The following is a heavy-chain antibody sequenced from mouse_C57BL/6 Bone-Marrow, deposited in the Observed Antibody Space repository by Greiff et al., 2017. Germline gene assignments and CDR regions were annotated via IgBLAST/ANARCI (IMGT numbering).Heavy chain of an antibody. CDR2: ISYSGST. D-gene: IGHD2-4*01. V-gene: IGHV3-8*01. CDR3: ARSFYDYDEGVYYFDY. J-gene: IGHJ2*01. Sequence: DVQLVESGPGLAKPSPTLSLTCSVTGYSITSYYWNWIRKFPGNKLEYIGYISYSGSTYYNPSLKSRISITRDTSKNQYSLQLNSLTTEDTATYYCARSFYDYDEGVYYFDYWGQGTTLTVSS. CDR1: GYSITSYY.